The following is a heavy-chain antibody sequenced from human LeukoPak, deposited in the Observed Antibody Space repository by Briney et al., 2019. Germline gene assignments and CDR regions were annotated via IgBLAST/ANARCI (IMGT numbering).Heavy chain of an antibody. CDR1: GFTFTTYW. Sequence: PGGSLRLSCEASGFTFTTYWIHWVRQGPGKGLVWVSRIKYDGSTSNYADSVKGRFTISRDNAKNTVYLQMNSLRVEDTALYYCAKDFGPIAVAGTGINWGQGTLVTVSS. V-gene: IGHV3-74*01. J-gene: IGHJ4*02. D-gene: IGHD6-19*01. CDR2: IKYDGSTS. CDR3: AKDFGPIAVAGTGIN.